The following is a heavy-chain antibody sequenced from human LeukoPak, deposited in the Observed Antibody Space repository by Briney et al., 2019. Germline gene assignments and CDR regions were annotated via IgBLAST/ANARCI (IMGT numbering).Heavy chain of an antibody. J-gene: IGHJ4*02. V-gene: IGHV3-21*06. CDR1: GFTFSGYF. D-gene: IGHD4-11*01. CDR3: VRDLTTLTF. CDR2: ISNSSDYI. Sequence: GGSLRLSCAASGFTFSGYFMNWVRQAPGKGLVWVSSISNSSDYIYYSDAAKGRFTISRDNSKSLLFLQMTSLRAEDTAAYYCVRDLTTLTFWGQGTLVTVSS.